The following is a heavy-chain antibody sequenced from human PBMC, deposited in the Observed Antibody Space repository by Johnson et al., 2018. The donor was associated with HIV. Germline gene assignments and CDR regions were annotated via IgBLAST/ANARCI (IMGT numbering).Heavy chain of an antibody. CDR2: IYSGGRT. J-gene: IGHJ3*02. V-gene: IGHV3-66*02. Sequence: VQLVESGGGLVQPGGSLRLSCAASGFTVSSNYMNWVRQTPGKGLEWVSVIYSGGRTYYADSVKGRFTISRDNSKNTLYLQMNSLRAEDTAVYYCAREREGAFDIWGQGTMVTVSS. CDR3: AREREGAFDI. CDR1: GFTVSSNY.